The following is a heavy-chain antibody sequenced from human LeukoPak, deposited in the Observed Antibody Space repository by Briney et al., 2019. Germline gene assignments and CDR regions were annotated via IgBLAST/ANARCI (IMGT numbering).Heavy chain of an antibody. CDR3: ARQSSSWYTAYNWFDP. CDR2: IYYSGST. D-gene: IGHD6-13*01. CDR1: GGSSSSSSYY. V-gene: IGHV4-39*01. J-gene: IGHJ5*02. Sequence: PSETLSLTCTVSGGSSSSSSYYWGWIRQPPGKGQEWIGSIYYSGSTYYNPSLKSRVTISVDTSKNQFSLKLSSVTAADTAVYYCARQSSSWYTAYNWFDPWGQGTLVTVSS.